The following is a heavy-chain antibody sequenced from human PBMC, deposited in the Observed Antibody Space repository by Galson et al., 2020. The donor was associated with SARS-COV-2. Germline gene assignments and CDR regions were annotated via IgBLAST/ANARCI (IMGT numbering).Heavy chain of an antibody. J-gene: IGHJ6*03. CDR2: IYHSGST. V-gene: IGHV4-38-2*02. CDR3: ARAPLVGIFGVVMTAYYYMDV. CDR1: GYSISSGYY. Sequence: SETLSLTCTVSGYSISSGYYWGWIRQPPGKGLEWIGSIYHSGSTYYNPSLKSRVTISVDTSKNQFSLKLSSVTAADTAVYYCARAPLVGIFGVVMTAYYYMDVWGKGTTVTVSS. D-gene: IGHD3-3*01.